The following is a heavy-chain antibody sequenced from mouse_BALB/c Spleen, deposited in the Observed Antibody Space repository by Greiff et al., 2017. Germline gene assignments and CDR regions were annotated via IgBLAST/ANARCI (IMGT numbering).Heavy chain of an antibody. Sequence: EVQLQQSGPGLVKPSQSLSLTCTVTGYSITSDYAWNWIRQFPGNKLEWMGYISYSGSTSYNPSLKSRISITRDTSKNQFFLQLNSVTTEDTATYYCARWGDLGWFAYWGQGTLVTVSA. CDR1: GYSITSDYA. CDR3: ARWGDLGWFAY. CDR2: ISYSGST. J-gene: IGHJ3*01. V-gene: IGHV3-2*02.